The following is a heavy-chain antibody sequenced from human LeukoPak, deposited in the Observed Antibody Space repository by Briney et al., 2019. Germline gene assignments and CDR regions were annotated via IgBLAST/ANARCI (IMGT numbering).Heavy chain of an antibody. D-gene: IGHD3-10*01. V-gene: IGHV4-59*01. J-gene: IGHJ4*02. CDR1: GGSISSYY. Sequence: SETLSLTCTVSGGSISSYYWSWLRQPPGKGLEWIGYIYYSGSTNYNPSLKSRVTISVDTSKNQFSLKLSSVTAADTAVYYCARVPSGSYGVYFDYWGQGTLVTVSS. CDR3: ARVPSGSYGVYFDY. CDR2: IYYSGST.